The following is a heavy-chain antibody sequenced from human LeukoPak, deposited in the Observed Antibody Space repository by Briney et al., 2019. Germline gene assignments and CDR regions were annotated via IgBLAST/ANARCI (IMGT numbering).Heavy chain of an antibody. CDR2: IYYSGST. CDR3: ARTYDILTGYYEKFYFDY. J-gene: IGHJ4*02. Sequence: SETLSLTCTVSGGSISSYYWSWIRQPPGKGLEWIGYIYYSGSTNYNPSLRSRVTISVDTSKNQFALKLSSVTAADTAVYYCARTYDILTGYYEKFYFDYWGQGTLVTVSS. D-gene: IGHD3-9*01. V-gene: IGHV4-59*01. CDR1: GGSISSYY.